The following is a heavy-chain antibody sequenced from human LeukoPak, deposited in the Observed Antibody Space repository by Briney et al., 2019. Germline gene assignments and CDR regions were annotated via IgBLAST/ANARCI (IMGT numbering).Heavy chain of an antibody. CDR1: GYTFTSNY. V-gene: IGHV1-2*02. CDR2: INPNSGGT. J-gene: IGHJ4*02. Sequence: ASVKVSCKAFGYTFTSNYMHWVRQAPGQGLEWMGWINPNSGGTNYAQKFQGRVTMTRDTSISTAYMELSRLRSDDTAVYYCARGYYGSGSYFLFDYWGQGTLVTVSS. CDR3: ARGYYGSGSYFLFDY. D-gene: IGHD3-10*01.